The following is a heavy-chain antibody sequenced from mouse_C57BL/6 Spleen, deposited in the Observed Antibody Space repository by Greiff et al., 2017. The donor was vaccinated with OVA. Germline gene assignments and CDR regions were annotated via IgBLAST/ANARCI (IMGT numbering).Heavy chain of an antibody. CDR1: GFNIKDYY. CDR2: IDPEDGDT. CDR3: TPSTMLHWYFDV. V-gene: IGHV14-1*01. J-gene: IGHJ1*03. Sequence: VHVKQSGAELVRPGASVKLSCTASGFNIKDYYMHWVKQRPEQGLEWIGRIDPEDGDTEYAPKFQGKATMTADTSSNTAYLQLSSLTSEDTAVYYGTPSTMLHWYFDVWGTGTTVTVSS. D-gene: IGHD1-1*02.